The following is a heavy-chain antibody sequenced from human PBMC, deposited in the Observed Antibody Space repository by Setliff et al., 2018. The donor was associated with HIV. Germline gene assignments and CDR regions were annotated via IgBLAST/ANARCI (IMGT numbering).Heavy chain of an antibody. Sequence: NPSETLSLTCTVSGGSISTGGYYWSWIRQHPGKGLEWIGYIYNSGGTYYNPSLKSRITMSIDTSKKQFSLRLSSVTAADTAVYYCARDGRHDRNRWYVTHQYFKYWGQGTLVTVSS. D-gene: IGHD2-15*01. CDR3: ARDGRHDRNRWYVTHQYFKY. CDR1: GGSISTGGYY. CDR2: IYNSGGT. V-gene: IGHV4-31*03. J-gene: IGHJ1*01.